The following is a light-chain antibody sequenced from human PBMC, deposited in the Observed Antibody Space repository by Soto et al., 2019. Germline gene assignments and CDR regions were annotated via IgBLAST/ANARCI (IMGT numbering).Light chain of an antibody. J-gene: IGKJ2*01. CDR2: GAS. CDR3: QQYITSPPMYT. CDR1: QSVSSRY. Sequence: ETVLTQSPGTLFLSPGERATLSCRASQSVSSRYLVWYQQKPGQAPRLLIYGASNRATGIPDRFSGSGSGTEFTLTISRLEPEDFAVYYCQQYITSPPMYTFGQGTKLEIK. V-gene: IGKV3-20*01.